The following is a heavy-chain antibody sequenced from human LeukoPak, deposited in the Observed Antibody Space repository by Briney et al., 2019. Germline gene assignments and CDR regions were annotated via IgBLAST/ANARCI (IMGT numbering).Heavy chain of an antibody. V-gene: IGHV3-23*01. Sequence: GGSLRLSCAASGFTFSSYAMSWVRQAPGKGLEWVSAISGSGGSTYYADSVKGRFTISRDNSKNTLYLQMNSLRVEDTAVYYCARRAGAYSHPYDYWGQGTLVTVSS. CDR2: ISGSGGST. D-gene: IGHD4/OR15-4a*01. J-gene: IGHJ4*02. CDR1: GFTFSSYA. CDR3: ARRAGAYSHPYDY.